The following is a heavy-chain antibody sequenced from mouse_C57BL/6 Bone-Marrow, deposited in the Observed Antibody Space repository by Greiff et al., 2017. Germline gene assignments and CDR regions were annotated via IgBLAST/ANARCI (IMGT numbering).Heavy chain of an antibody. J-gene: IGHJ1*03. CDR2: IDPENGDT. Sequence: VQLQQSGAELVRPGASVKLSCTASGFNIKDDYMHWVKQRPEQGLEWIGWIDPENGDTEYASKFQGKATITADTSSNTAYLQLSSLTSEDTAVYYCTPITTVVGGYFDGWGTGTTVTVSS. CDR1: GFNIKDDY. CDR3: TPITTVVGGYFDG. D-gene: IGHD1-1*01. V-gene: IGHV14-4*01.